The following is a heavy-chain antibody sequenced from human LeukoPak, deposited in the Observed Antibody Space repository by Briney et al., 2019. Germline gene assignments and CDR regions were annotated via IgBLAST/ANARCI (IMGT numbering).Heavy chain of an antibody. CDR3: ARNSSGIHFDY. CDR2: IYNSGST. J-gene: IGHJ4*02. CDR1: GYSISNTHY. Sequence: PSETLSLTCAVSGYSISNTHYWGWIRQPPGKGLEWTGSIYNSGSTHYNPSLKSRVTISVDTSMNQFSLKLSSVTAADTAVYYCARNSSGIHFDYWGRRTLVTVSS. D-gene: IGHD3-22*01. V-gene: IGHV4-38-2*01.